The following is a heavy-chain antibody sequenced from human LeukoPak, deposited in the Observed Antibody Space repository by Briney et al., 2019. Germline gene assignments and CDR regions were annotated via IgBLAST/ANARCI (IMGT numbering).Heavy chain of an antibody. J-gene: IGHJ4*02. CDR3: ASSDFWSDY. CDR1: GGSFSGYF. CDR2: INHSGST. V-gene: IGHV4-34*01. D-gene: IGHD3-3*01. Sequence: SETLSHTRAVYGGSFSGYFWSWIPPPPGEGLEWVGEINHSGSTSYNPFLKSRVTLSVDTYKNQFTLKLSAVTAADRAVYYGASSDFWSDYWGQGTLVTVSS.